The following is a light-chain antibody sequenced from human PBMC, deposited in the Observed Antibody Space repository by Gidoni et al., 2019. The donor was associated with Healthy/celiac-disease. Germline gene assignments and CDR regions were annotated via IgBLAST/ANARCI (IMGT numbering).Light chain of an antibody. J-gene: IGKJ2*01. V-gene: IGKV1-8*01. Sequence: ALRMTQSLSSFSAPTGDRVTITCRASQGISSYLAWYQQKPGKAPKLLIYAASTLQSGVPSRFSGSGSGTDFTLTISCLQSEDFATYYCQQYYSYPYTFXQXTKLXIK. CDR1: QGISSY. CDR2: AAS. CDR3: QQYYSYPYT.